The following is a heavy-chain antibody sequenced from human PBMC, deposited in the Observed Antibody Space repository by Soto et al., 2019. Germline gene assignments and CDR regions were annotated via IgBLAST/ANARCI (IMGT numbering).Heavy chain of an antibody. J-gene: IGHJ4*02. D-gene: IGHD3-16*01. CDR1: GYTFTNYW. Sequence: EVHLVQSGAEMKKPGESLKISCEGSGYTFTNYWIGWVRQMPGKGLEWMGIIYPGDSDTRYSPSFQGQVTFSADKSTSSAYLQWSSLKASDTAIYFCARRARCNWAFDYCGQGTLITVSS. CDR2: IYPGDSDT. V-gene: IGHV5-51*03. CDR3: ARRARCNWAFDY.